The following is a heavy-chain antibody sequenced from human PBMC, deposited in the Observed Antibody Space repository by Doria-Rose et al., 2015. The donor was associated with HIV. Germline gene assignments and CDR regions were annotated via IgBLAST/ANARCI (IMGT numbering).Heavy chain of an antibody. Sequence: QVQLVQSGPVLVKPTETLTLTCTVSGVSLSSPGMGVSWIRQPPGKVLEWLANIFSDDERSYKTSLKSRLTISRGTSKSQVVLTMTDMDPVDTATYYCARIKSSRWYHKYYFDFWGQGTLVIVPA. V-gene: IGHV2-26*01. J-gene: IGHJ4*02. CDR3: ARIKSSRWYHKYYFDF. CDR1: GVSLSSPGMG. D-gene: IGHD6-13*01. CDR2: IFSDDER.